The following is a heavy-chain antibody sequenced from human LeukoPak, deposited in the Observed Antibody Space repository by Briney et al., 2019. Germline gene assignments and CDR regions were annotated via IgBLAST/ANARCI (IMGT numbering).Heavy chain of an antibody. D-gene: IGHD6-19*01. CDR1: GGSFSGYY. CDR3: ATGVSRGRYVPKGLGY. Sequence: SSETLSLTCAVYGGSFSGYYWSWIRQPPGKGLEWIGEINHSGSTNYNPSLKSRVTISVDTSKNQFSLKLSSVTAADTAVYYCATGVSRGRYVPKGLGYWGQGTLVTVSS. V-gene: IGHV4-34*01. CDR2: INHSGST. J-gene: IGHJ4*02.